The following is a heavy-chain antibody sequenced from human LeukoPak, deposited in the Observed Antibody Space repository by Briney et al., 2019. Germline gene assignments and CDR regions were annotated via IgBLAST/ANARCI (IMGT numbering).Heavy chain of an antibody. CDR2: IWFDGSKR. CDR3: ARDPGVTTFYFDY. CDR1: GFTFSRYG. Sequence: GGSLRLSCVASGFTFSRYGMHSIRQAPGKGLEGVAVIWFDGSKRYYADSVKGRFTISRVDSKNTLYLQMNSLRVEDTGIYYCARDPGVTTFYFDYWGQGALVTVSS. D-gene: IGHD4-17*01. V-gene: IGHV3-33*01. J-gene: IGHJ4*02.